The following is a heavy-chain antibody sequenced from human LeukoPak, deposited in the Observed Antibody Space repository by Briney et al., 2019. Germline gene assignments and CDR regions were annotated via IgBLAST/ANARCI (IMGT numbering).Heavy chain of an antibody. CDR1: GGSFSGYY. D-gene: IGHD4-17*01. CDR2: INHSGST. CDR3: ARHLRRLYYYGMDV. J-gene: IGHJ6*02. Sequence: PSETLSLTCAVYGGSFSGYYWSWIRQPPGKGLEWIGEINHSGSTNYNPSLKSRVTISVDTSKNQFSLKLSSVTAADTAVYYCARHLRRLYYYGMDVWGQGTTVTVSS. V-gene: IGHV4-34*01.